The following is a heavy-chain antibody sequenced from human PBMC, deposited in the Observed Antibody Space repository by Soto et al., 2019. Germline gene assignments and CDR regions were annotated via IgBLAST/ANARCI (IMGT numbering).Heavy chain of an antibody. J-gene: IGHJ4*02. Sequence: ASETLSLTCAVYGGSFSGYYLSWIRQPPGKGLEWIGEINHSGSTNYNPSLKSRVTISVDTSKNQFSLKLSSVTAADTAVYYCAAGGVAAPFDYWGQGTLVTVSS. CDR3: AAGGVAAPFDY. CDR1: GGSFSGYY. V-gene: IGHV4-34*01. D-gene: IGHD2-15*01. CDR2: INHSGST.